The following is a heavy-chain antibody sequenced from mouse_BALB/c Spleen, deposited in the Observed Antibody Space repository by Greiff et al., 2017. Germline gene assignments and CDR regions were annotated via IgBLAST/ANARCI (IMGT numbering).Heavy chain of an antibody. CDR3: ARRGETRGYAMDN. Sequence: VQLQQSGAELVRPGTSVKVSCKASGYAFTNYLIEWVKQRPGQGLEWIGVINPGSGGTNYNEKFKGKATLTADKSSSTAYMQLSSLTSDDSAVYFCARRGETRGYAMDNGGQGTSVTVSS. V-gene: IGHV1-54*01. CDR1: GYAFTNYL. CDR2: INPGSGGT. J-gene: IGHJ4*01.